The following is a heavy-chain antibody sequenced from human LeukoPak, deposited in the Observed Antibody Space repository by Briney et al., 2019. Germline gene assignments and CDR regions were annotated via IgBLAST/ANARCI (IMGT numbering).Heavy chain of an antibody. J-gene: IGHJ4*02. CDR1: GFSVSGYW. V-gene: IGHV3-7*01. CDR2: IKQDGSEK. D-gene: IGHD6-13*01. CDR3: AREWQGGIAAAGTRIEGDY. Sequence: RGSLRLSCAVSGFSVSGYWMTWVRQAPGKGLEWVANIKQDGSEKNYVDSVKGRFTISRDNAENSLFLQMNSLRVEDTAVYYCAREWQGGIAAAGTRIEGDYWGQGTLVAVSS.